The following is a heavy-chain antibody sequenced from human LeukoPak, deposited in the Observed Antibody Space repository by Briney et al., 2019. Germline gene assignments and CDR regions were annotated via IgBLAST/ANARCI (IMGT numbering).Heavy chain of an antibody. CDR3: AKGDPTMALDS. J-gene: IGHJ4*02. CDR2: ISAGSGTI. V-gene: IGHV3-48*04. CDR1: GFTFSNAW. Sequence: PEGSLRLSCAASGFTFSNAWMSWVRQAPGKGLEWVSYISAGSGTISYADSVKGRFTTSRDNSKNSLYLQMNSLRTEDTALYYCAKGDPTMALDSWGQGTLVTVSS. D-gene: IGHD5-18*01.